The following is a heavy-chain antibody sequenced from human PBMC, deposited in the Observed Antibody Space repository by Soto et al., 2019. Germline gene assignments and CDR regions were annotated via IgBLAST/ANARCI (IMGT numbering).Heavy chain of an antibody. CDR2: IWNDGSKK. D-gene: IGHD1-1*01. J-gene: IGHJ2*01. CDR3: VRGIPFQYSNNWLHWYFDL. V-gene: IGHV3-33*01. Sequence: VQLVESGGGAVQPGMSLRLSCAASGFVYSTYAMHWVRLSPGKGLEWVALIWNDGSKKYYVDSVKGRFTISRDNSQNTLNLQMDSLRAEDTAVYFCVRGIPFQYSNNWLHWYFDLWGRGTQVTVSS. CDR1: GFVYSTYA.